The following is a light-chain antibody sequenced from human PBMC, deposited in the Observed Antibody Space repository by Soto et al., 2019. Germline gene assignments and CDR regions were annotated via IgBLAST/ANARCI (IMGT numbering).Light chain of an antibody. V-gene: IGKV1-13*02. CDR3: QQFNTYPALT. Sequence: AIHLTQCPSSLSASVGDRVTITCRASQGISSALAWYQQKPGKSPNLLIYDVSSLESGVPSRFSGSGSGTDFTLTISSLLPEDFATYYCQQFNTYPALTFGGGTKVDIK. J-gene: IGKJ4*01. CDR1: QGISSA. CDR2: DVS.